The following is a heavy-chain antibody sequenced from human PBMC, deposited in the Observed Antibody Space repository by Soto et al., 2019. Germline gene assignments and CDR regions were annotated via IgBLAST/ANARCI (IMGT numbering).Heavy chain of an antibody. CDR1: GGTFSSFA. Sequence: QVQLVQSGAEVKKPGSSVKVSCKASGGTFSSFAINWVRQAPGQGLEWMGGIIPIFGTANYTQKFRGRVTITADESTNTAYMELSSLRSEDTAVYFCARVAGGSYSIKNGFDPWGQGTLVTGSS. J-gene: IGHJ5*02. D-gene: IGHD1-26*01. CDR2: IIPIFGTA. CDR3: ARVAGGSYSIKNGFDP. V-gene: IGHV1-69*01.